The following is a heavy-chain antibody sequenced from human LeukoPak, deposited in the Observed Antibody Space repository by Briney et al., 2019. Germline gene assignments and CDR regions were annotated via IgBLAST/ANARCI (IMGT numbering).Heavy chain of an antibody. CDR3: GGLRSLDQ. CDR2: IKEDDSEI. Sequence: GGSLRLSCAASGFLFNKYWMTWVRQAPGKGLEWVANIKEDDSEIYYVDSVKGRFTISRDNAIKSLYLHMSSLRVEDTAVYFCGGLRSLDQWGQGTLVTVSS. J-gene: IGHJ4*02. V-gene: IGHV3-7*01. D-gene: IGHD5-24*01. CDR1: GFLFNKYW.